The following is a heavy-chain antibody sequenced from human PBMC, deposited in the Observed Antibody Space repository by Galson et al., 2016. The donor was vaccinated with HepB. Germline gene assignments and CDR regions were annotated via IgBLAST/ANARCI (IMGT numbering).Heavy chain of an antibody. J-gene: IGHJ4*02. D-gene: IGHD4-17*01. CDR1: GFTFSSYW. V-gene: IGHV3-7*01. Sequence: SLRLSCAVSGFTFSSYWMSWVRQAPGKGLEWVADIKQDGSETFYADSVKGRFTISRDNSRNTMYLQMNSLKTEDTAVYYCASTDQDYGDYVGLDFWGQGTLVTVSS. CDR2: IKQDGSET. CDR3: ASTDQDYGDYVGLDF.